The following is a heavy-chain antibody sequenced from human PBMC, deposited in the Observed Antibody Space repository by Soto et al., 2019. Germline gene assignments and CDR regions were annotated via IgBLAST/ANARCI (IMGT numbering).Heavy chain of an antibody. Sequence: EVQLVESGGGLVQPGRSLRLSCAASGFTFDDYAMHWVRQTPGKGLEWVSGITWNSGTIGYADSVKGRFTISRDNGKNSLYLQMNSPRPEDTALYYCAKDNYGSAIYGMDVWGQGTTVTVSS. CDR2: ITWNSGTI. V-gene: IGHV3-9*01. CDR3: AKDNYGSAIYGMDV. J-gene: IGHJ6*02. D-gene: IGHD3-10*01. CDR1: GFTFDDYA.